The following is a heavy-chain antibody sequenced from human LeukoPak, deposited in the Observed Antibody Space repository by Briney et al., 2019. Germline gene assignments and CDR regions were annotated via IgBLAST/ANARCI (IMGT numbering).Heavy chain of an antibody. CDR1: GGSISSSSYY. V-gene: IGHV4-39*07. Sequence: SETLSLTCTVSGGSISSSSYYWGWIRQPPGKELEWIGSIYYSGSTYYNPSLKSRVTISVDTSKNQFSLKLSSVTAADTAVYYCARSGYCSGGYCYAIDYWGQGTLVTVSS. D-gene: IGHD2-15*01. CDR3: ARSGYCSGGYCYAIDY. J-gene: IGHJ4*02. CDR2: IYYSGST.